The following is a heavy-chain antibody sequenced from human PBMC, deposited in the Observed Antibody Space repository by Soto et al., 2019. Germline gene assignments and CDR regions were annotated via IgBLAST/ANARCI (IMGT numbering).Heavy chain of an antibody. CDR1: GFTFSSYW. J-gene: IGHJ4*02. Sequence: GGSLRLSCAASGFTFSSYWMHWVRQAPGKGLVWVSRINSDGSSTSYADSVKGRFTISRDNAKNTLYLQMNSLRAEDTAVYYCARDLSQYYYDSSGYFDFDYWGQGTLVTVSS. CDR3: ARDLSQYYYDSSGYFDFDY. CDR2: INSDGSST. V-gene: IGHV3-74*01. D-gene: IGHD3-22*01.